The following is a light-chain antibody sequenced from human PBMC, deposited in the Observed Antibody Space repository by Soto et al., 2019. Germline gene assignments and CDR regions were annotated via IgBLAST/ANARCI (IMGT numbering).Light chain of an antibody. CDR2: EGS. Sequence: QSARTQPASESGSPGQSITISCTGTSSDVGSYNLVSWYQQHPGKAPKLMIYEGSKRPSGVSNRFSGSKSGNTASLTISGLQAEDEADYYCCSYAGSIPYVFGTGTKLTIL. CDR3: CSYAGSIPYV. J-gene: IGLJ1*01. CDR1: SSDVGSYNL. V-gene: IGLV2-23*01.